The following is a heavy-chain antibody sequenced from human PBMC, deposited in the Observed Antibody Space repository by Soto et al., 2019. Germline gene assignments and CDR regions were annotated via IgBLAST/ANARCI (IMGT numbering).Heavy chain of an antibody. Sequence: ASVKVSCKASGYTFTGYAMHWVRQAPGQRLEWMGWINAGNGNTKYSQKFQGRVTITRDTSASTAYMELSSLRSEDTAVYYCARSYAAAGYYYYGMDVWGQGTTVTVSS. D-gene: IGHD6-13*01. CDR3: ARSYAAAGYYYYGMDV. CDR2: INAGNGNT. J-gene: IGHJ6*02. CDR1: GYTFTGYA. V-gene: IGHV1-3*01.